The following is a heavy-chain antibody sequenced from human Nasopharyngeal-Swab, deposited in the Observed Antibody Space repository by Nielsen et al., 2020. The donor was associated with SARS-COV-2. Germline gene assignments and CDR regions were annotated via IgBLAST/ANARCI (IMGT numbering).Heavy chain of an antibody. D-gene: IGHD3/OR15-3a*01. CDR2: IYHSGST. V-gene: IGHV4-4*02. CDR3: ATRRHGH. Sequence: PGMGLEWVGEIYHSGSTNYNPSLKSRVTISVDKSKNQFSLKLSSVTAADTAVYYCATRRHGHWGQGTLVTVSS. J-gene: IGHJ4*02.